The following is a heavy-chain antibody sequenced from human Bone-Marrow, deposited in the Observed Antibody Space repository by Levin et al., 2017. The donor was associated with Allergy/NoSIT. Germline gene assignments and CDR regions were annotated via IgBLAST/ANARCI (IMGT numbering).Heavy chain of an antibody. CDR1: GVSISNSHW. Sequence: PSETLSLTCAVSGVSISNSHWWTWVRQPPGKGLEWIGEIYHSGSTNYNPSLKSRVTISVDKSKNQFSLKLSSVTAADTAVYYCARGYSSSWLDYWGQGTLVTVSS. CDR2: IYHSGST. V-gene: IGHV4-4*02. D-gene: IGHD6-13*01. CDR3: ARGYSSSWLDY. J-gene: IGHJ4*02.